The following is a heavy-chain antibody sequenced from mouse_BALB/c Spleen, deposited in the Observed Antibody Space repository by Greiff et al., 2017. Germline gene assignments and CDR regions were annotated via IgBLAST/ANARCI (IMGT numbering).Heavy chain of an antibody. D-gene: IGHD2-4*01. CDR3: ARSTMSTLAD. J-gene: IGHJ3*01. CDR2: IDTSASYT. Sequence: QVQLQQPGAELVMPGASVKMSCTASGYTFTDYWLHWVKQRPGQGLEWIGSIDTSASYTSYNQKFKGKSTLTVDESSSTAYMQLSSLTSEDSAVYYCARSTMSTLADWGQGTLVTVSA. CDR1: GYTFTDYW. V-gene: IGHV1-69*01.